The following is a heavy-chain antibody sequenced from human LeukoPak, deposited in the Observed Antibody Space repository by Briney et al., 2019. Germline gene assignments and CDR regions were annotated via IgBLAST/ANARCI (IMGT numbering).Heavy chain of an antibody. V-gene: IGHV3-21*01. CDR3: ARGDYDFWSGYYTRNDY. D-gene: IGHD3-3*01. Sequence: GGSLRLSCAVSGLTFSRYAMNWVRQAPGKGLEWVSSISSSSSYIYYADSVKGRFTISRDNAKNSLYLQMNSLRAEDTAVYYCARGDYDFWSGYYTRNDYWGQGTLVTVSS. CDR1: GLTFSRYA. CDR2: ISSSSSYI. J-gene: IGHJ4*02.